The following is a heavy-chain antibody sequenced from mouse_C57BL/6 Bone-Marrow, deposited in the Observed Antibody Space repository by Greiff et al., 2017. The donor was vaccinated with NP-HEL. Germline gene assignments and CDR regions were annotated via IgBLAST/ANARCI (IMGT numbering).Heavy chain of an antibody. CDR1: GYSITSGYY. D-gene: IGHD1-1*01. Sequence: EVQLQESGPGLVKPSQSLSLTCSVTGYSITSGYYWNWIRQFPGNKLEWMGYISYDGSNNYNPSLKNRISITRDTSKNQFFLKLNSVTTEDTATYYGARGGTTVVAPFAYWGQGTLVTVSA. CDR2: ISYDGSN. CDR3: ARGGTTVVAPFAY. J-gene: IGHJ3*01. V-gene: IGHV3-6*01.